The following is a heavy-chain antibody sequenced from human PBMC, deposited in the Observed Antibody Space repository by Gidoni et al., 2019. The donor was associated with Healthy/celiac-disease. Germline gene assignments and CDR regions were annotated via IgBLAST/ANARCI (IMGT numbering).Heavy chain of an antibody. CDR1: GFTFSSYG. D-gene: IGHD1-20*01. Sequence: QVQLVESGGGVVQPGRSLRLSCAASGFTFSSYGMHWVRQAPGKGLEWVAVICYDGSNNYYADSVKGRFTISRDNSKNTLYLQMNSLRAEDTAVYYCARGYNWNGSFDYWGQGTLVTVSS. J-gene: IGHJ4*02. V-gene: IGHV3-33*01. CDR2: ICYDGSNN. CDR3: ARGYNWNGSFDY.